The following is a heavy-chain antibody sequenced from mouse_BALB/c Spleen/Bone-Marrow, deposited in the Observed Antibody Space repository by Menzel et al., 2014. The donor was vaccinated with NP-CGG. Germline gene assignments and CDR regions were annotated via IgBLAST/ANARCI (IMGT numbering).Heavy chain of an antibody. Sequence: EVKLVESGAELVKPGASVKLSCTASGFNIKDTYMHWVKQRPEQGLEWIGRIDPANGNTKYDPKFQGKATITADTSSNTVYLQLNSLTSEDSAVYFCALYCDYDVGYWGQGTTLTVSS. D-gene: IGHD2-4*01. CDR2: IDPANGNT. CDR3: ALYCDYDVGY. J-gene: IGHJ2*01. CDR1: GFNIKDTY. V-gene: IGHV14-3*02.